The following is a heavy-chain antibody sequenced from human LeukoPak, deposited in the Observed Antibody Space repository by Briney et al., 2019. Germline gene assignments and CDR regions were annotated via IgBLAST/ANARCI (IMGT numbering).Heavy chain of an antibody. CDR1: GGSFSGYY. CDR2: INHSGST. Sequence: SETLSLTCAVYGGSFSGYYWSWIRQPPGKGLEWIGEINHSGSTNYNPSLKSRVTISVDTSKNQFSLKLSSVTAADTAVYYCARRREGRVIHPLDYWGQGTLVTVSP. D-gene: IGHD3-22*01. CDR3: ARRREGRVIHPLDY. J-gene: IGHJ4*02. V-gene: IGHV4-34*01.